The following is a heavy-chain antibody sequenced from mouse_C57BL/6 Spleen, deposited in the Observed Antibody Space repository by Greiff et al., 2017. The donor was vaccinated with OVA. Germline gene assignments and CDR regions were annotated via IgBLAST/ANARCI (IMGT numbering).Heavy chain of an antibody. J-gene: IGHJ2*01. Sequence: QVQLQQPGAELVKPGASVKLSCKASGYTFTSYWMQWVNQRPGQGLEWIGEIDPSDSYNNYNQKFKGKATLTVDTSSSTAYMQLSSLTAEDSAVDYCARRDSNYVNYFDYWGKGTTLTVSS. CDR2: IDPSDSYN. V-gene: IGHV1-50*01. CDR3: ARRDSNYVNYFDY. CDR1: GYTFTSYW. D-gene: IGHD2-5*01.